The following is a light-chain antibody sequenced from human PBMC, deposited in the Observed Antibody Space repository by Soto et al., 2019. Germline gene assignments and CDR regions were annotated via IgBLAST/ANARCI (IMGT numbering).Light chain of an antibody. CDR2: DGS. CDR3: CSYSRTNNSVT. Sequence: QSALSQPASVSGSPGQSITISCTGSSSDIGTYKVVYWYQQHPGTAPKLMIYDGSERPSGVSNRFSGSKSGNTASLTISGLQDEDEADYYCCSYSRTNNSVTFGGGTKLTVL. V-gene: IGLV2-23*01. J-gene: IGLJ2*01. CDR1: SSDIGTYKV.